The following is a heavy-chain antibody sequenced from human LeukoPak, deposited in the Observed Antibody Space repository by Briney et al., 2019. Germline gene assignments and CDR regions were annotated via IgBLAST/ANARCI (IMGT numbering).Heavy chain of an antibody. CDR2: IYYSGST. CDR1: GGSISSYY. J-gene: IGHJ4*02. D-gene: IGHD6-19*01. CDR3: ARALGEQWQDYYFDY. Sequence: SETLSLTCTVSGGSISSYYWNWIRQPPGKGLEWIGYIYYSGSTNYNPSLKSRVTISVDTSKNQFSLKLSSVTAADTAVYYCARALGEQWQDYYFDYWGQGTLVTVSS. V-gene: IGHV4-59*01.